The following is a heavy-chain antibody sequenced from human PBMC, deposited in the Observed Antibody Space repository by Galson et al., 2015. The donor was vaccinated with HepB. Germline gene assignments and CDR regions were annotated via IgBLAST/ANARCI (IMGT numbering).Heavy chain of an antibody. V-gene: IGHV3-30-3*01. D-gene: IGHD3-10*01. J-gene: IGHJ5*02. CDR3: ARAYGARNWFDP. CDR1: GFTFSSYA. CDR2: ISYDGSNK. Sequence: SLRLSCAASGFTFSSYAMHWVRQAPGKGLEWVAVISYDGSNKYYADSVKGRFTISRDNSKNTLYLQMNSLRAEDTAVYYCARAYGARNWFDPWGQGTLVTVSS.